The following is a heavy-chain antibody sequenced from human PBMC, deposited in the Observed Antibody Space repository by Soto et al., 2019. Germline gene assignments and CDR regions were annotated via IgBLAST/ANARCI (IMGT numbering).Heavy chain of an antibody. CDR2: ISFSDGGT. V-gene: IGHV3-23*01. CDR1: GFTFSSYA. D-gene: IGHD2-15*01. CDR3: VKDDRILGRRYFDL. J-gene: IGHJ2*01. Sequence: PGGSLRLSCAASGFTFSSYAMTWVRQAPGQGLEWVSSISFSDGGTYYADSVKGRLTISRDNSKNTLFLQMNSLRVEDTAVYYCVKDDRILGRRYFDLWGRGTIVTVAS.